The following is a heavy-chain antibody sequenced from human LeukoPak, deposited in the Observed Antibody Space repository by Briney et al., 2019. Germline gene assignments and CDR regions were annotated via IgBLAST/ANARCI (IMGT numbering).Heavy chain of an antibody. CDR3: ARGRGYRYGLFDY. V-gene: IGHV4-34*01. J-gene: IGHJ4*02. CDR1: GGSFSGDF. CDR2: INHSGST. D-gene: IGHD5-18*01. Sequence: SEGLSLTCAVHGGSFSGDFCGSSRQPPGKGLEWMGEINHSGSTNYTPSPKSRVTISVDTSKNQSSMKLSSVTAADTAVYYCARGRGYRYGLFDYWGQGTLVTVSS.